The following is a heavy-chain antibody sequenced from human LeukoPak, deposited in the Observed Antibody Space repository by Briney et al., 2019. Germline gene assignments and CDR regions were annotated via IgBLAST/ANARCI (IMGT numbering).Heavy chain of an antibody. D-gene: IGHD2-8*01. V-gene: IGHV3-64*01. CDR1: GLTFSSYA. CDR3: ARAPNNIVLMVYLDY. J-gene: IGHJ4*02. Sequence: GGSLRLSCAASGLTFSSYAMHWVRQAPGKGLEYVSAISSNGGSTYYANSVKGRFTISRDNSKNTLYLQMGSLRAEDMAVYYCARAPNNIVLMVYLDYWGQGTLVTVSS. CDR2: ISSNGGST.